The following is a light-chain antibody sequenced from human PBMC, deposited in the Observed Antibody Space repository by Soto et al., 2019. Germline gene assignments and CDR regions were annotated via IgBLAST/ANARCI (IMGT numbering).Light chain of an antibody. CDR2: GAS. Sequence: EIVMTHSPATLSVSPGERATLSCRASQSVSSNLAWYQQKPGQAPRLLIYGASTRATGIPARFSGSGSGTYLTLTTSSLQSKDFAVYYCQQYNNWQRTVGQGTKVDI. V-gene: IGKV3-15*01. CDR1: QSVSSN. J-gene: IGKJ1*01. CDR3: QQYNNWQRT.